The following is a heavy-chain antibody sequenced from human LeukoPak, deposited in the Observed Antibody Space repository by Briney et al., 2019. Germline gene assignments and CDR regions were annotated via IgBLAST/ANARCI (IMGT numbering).Heavy chain of an antibody. Sequence: GGSLRLSCAASGFTFSTYYMNWVRQAPGKGLEWVSFITGSSSYIYYTDSVKGRFTISRDNSKNTVYLQMSSLRPEDTAVYYCVNQISGWVYWGQGTLVTVSS. CDR2: ITGSSSYI. J-gene: IGHJ4*02. CDR3: VNQISGWVY. D-gene: IGHD6-19*01. CDR1: GFTFSTYY. V-gene: IGHV3-21*01.